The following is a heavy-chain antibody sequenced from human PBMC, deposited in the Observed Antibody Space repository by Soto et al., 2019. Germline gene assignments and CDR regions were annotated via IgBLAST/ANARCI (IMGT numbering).Heavy chain of an antibody. Sequence: AWETLSLTCTVSGGSISSGDYYWSWIRQPPGKGLEWIGYIYYSGSTYYNPSLKSRVTISVDTSKNQFSLKLSSVTAADTAVYYCARDHTTYYYGMDVWGQGTTVTVSS. CDR3: ARDHTTYYYGMDV. CDR1: GGSISSGDYY. CDR2: IYYSGST. J-gene: IGHJ6*02. V-gene: IGHV4-30-4*01.